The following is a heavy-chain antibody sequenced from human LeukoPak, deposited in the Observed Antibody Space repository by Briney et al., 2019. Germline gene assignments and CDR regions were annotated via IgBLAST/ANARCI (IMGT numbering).Heavy chain of an antibody. D-gene: IGHD3-9*01. CDR3: ARSIGLTGGGVDV. J-gene: IGHJ6*02. V-gene: IGHV3-11*01. CDR2: ITNGGSTI. CDR1: GFTFRDYN. Sequence: GGSLRLSCAASGFTFRDYNMNWVRQAPGKGLEWVSYITNGGSTIHHADSVKGRFTISRDNAKKTLYLQMNSLRAEDTAVYYCARSIGLTGGGVDVWGQGTTVTVSS.